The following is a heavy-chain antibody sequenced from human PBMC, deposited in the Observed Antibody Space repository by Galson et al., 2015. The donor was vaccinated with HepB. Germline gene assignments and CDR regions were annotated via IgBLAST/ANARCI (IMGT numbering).Heavy chain of an antibody. CDR2: ISSSSSYT. J-gene: IGHJ6*02. Sequence: SLRLSCAASGFTFSDYYMSWIRQAPGKGLEWVSYISSSSSYTNYADSVKGRFTISRDNAKNSLYLQMNSLRAEDTAVYYCGGCYSVPVSCYGMDVWGQGTTVTVSS. CDR1: GFTFSDYY. V-gene: IGHV3-11*06. D-gene: IGHD2-15*01. CDR3: GGCYSVPVSCYGMDV.